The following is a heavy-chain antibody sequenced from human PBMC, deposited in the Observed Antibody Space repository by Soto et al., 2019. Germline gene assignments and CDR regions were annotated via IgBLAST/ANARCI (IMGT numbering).Heavy chain of an antibody. CDR3: AKVRASYLSASYFYYGLEV. D-gene: IGHD2-21*01. Sequence: GGSLRLSCAASGFTFSHYVLSWVRQAPGGGLEWVSSISGSGSSVYLADSVRGRFAKSRDLSTNTVSLQMNSLTVEDTAIYYCAKVRASYLSASYFYYGLEVWGQGTTVTVSS. CDR2: ISGSGSSV. J-gene: IGHJ6*02. CDR1: GFTFSHYV. V-gene: IGHV3-23*01.